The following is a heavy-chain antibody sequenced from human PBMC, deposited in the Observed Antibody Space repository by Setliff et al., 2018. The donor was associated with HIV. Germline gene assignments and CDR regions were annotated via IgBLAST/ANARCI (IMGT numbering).Heavy chain of an antibody. CDR3: ARGRQWLVHDAFDI. D-gene: IGHD6-19*01. CDR1: GFTFSSYW. Sequence: PGGSLRLSCAASGFTFSSYWMHWVRQAPGKGLVWVSRINSDYIYYADLLKGRFTISRDNPKNSLYLQMNSLRASDTAMYYCARGRQWLVHDAFDIWGQGTMVTVSS. CDR2: INSDYI. J-gene: IGHJ3*02. V-gene: IGHV3-21*04.